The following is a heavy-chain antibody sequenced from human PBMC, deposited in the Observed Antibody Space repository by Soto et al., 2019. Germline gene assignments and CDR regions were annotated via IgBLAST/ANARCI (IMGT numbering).Heavy chain of an antibody. CDR3: ANQRYNSAWYPVAY. Sequence: SQLLSHSRTVAGGSISSSSYCRSMNRQLPGKGLEWIGSIYYSGSIYYSPSFKSRLSISVETSKNHFSLKLSSVTAAETAVYYCANQRYNSAWYPVAYRGQGTLVTVCS. J-gene: IGHJ4*02. D-gene: IGHD6-19*01. CDR1: GGSISSSSYC. V-gene: IGHV4-39*01. CDR2: IYYSGSI.